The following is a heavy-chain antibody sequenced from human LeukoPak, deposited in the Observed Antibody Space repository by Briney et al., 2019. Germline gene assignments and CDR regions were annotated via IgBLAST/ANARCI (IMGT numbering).Heavy chain of an antibody. Sequence: GGSLRLSCAASGFTFSNYSMNWVRQAPGKGLEWVSYISSRTSTIYYADSVKGRFTISRDNAKNSLYLRMNSLRDEDTAVYYCARDEYYGSGSYYPSYYFDYWGQGSLVTVSS. CDR1: GFTFSNYS. V-gene: IGHV3-48*02. CDR3: ARDEYYGSGSYYPSYYFDY. D-gene: IGHD3-10*01. J-gene: IGHJ4*02. CDR2: ISSRTSTI.